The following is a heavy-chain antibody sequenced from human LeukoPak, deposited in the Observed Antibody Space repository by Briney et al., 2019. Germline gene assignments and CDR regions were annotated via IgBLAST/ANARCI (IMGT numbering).Heavy chain of an antibody. V-gene: IGHV6-1*01. D-gene: IGHD3-10*01. J-gene: IGHJ4*02. CDR2: TYYRSKWYS. Sequence: SQTLSLTYAISVYRVSSNSAAWNWIAQSPSRSLEWLVRTYYRSKWYSQYAVSVRGRTTINPDTSKNQFSLQLKPVPPEDTDVYYCARPGGHFDYWGQGTLVTVSS. CDR3: ARPGGHFDY. CDR1: VYRVSSNSAA.